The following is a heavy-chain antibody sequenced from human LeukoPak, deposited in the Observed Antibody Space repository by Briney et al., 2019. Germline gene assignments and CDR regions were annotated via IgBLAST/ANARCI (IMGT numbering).Heavy chain of an antibody. CDR2: INPNSGGT. D-gene: IGHD3-10*01. J-gene: IGHJ4*02. CDR3: ARNYYDSRTYYNPGGY. V-gene: IGHV1-2*02. Sequence: ASVKVSCKASGYTFTASYIHWVRQAPGQGLEYMGWINPNSGGTNYAQKFQGRVTMTRDTSISTAYMELSSLGSDDTAVFYCARNYYDSRTYYNPGGYWGQGTLVTVSS. CDR1: GYTFTASY.